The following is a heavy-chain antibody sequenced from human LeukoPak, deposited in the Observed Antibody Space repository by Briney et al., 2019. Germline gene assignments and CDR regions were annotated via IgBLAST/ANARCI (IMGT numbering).Heavy chain of an antibody. V-gene: IGHV3-66*01. J-gene: IGHJ4*02. CDR1: GFSVSGNY. CDR3: ARGLRTLFYFDF. CDR2: VYSGGST. Sequence: PGGSLRLSCAASGFSVSGNYVSWVRQAPGKGLEWVSIVYSGGSTYYSDSVKGRFTISRDTSKNTVYLQMNSLSAEDTAVYYCARGLRTLFYFDFWGQGTLVTVAS.